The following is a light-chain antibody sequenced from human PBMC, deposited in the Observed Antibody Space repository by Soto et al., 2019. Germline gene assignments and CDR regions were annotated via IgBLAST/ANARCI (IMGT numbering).Light chain of an antibody. CDR3: LSYRDTNPWV. Sequence: QSALTQPPSVSGSPGQSVTISCTGTSSDIGGYNRISWYQQTPGTAPKFIIYKVSYRPSGVPARFSGSKSGNTASLTISGLQAEDEADYYCLSYRDTNPWVVGGGTKLTVL. V-gene: IGLV2-18*02. CDR2: KVS. CDR1: SSDIGGYNR. J-gene: IGLJ3*02.